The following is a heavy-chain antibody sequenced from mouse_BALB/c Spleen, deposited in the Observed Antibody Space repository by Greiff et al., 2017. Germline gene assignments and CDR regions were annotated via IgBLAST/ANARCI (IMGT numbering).Heavy chain of an antibody. V-gene: IGHV2-9*02. CDR3: ASEPSFRNAMDY. J-gene: IGHJ4*01. CDR1: GFSLTSYG. Sequence: QVQLQQSGPGLVAPSQSLSITCTVSGFSLTSYGVHWVRQPPGKGLEWLGVIWAGGSTNYNSALMSRLSISKDNSKSQVFLKMNSLQTDDTAMYYCASEPSFRNAMDYWGQGTSVTVSA. CDR2: IWAGGST.